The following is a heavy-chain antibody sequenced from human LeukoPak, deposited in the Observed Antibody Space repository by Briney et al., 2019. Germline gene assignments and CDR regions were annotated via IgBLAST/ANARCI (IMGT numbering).Heavy chain of an antibody. CDR2: IKQDGSEK. Sequence: PGGSLRLSCAASRFTFSSYWMSWVRQAPGKGLEWVANIKQDGSEKYYVDSVKGRFTISRDNAKNSLYLQMNSLRAEDTAVYYCARVVWYDSSLDYWGQGTLVTVSS. D-gene: IGHD3-22*01. CDR1: RFTFSSYW. CDR3: ARVVWYDSSLDY. J-gene: IGHJ4*02. V-gene: IGHV3-7*01.